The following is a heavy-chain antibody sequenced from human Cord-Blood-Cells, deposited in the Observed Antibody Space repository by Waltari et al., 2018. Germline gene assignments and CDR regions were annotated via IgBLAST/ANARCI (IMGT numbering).Heavy chain of an antibody. D-gene: IGHD2-15*01. CDR1: GFTFSNAW. CDR2: MKSKTYGGTT. J-gene: IGHJ3*02. Sequence: EVQLVESGGGLVKPGGSLRLSCAAYGFTFSNAWMSWVRQAPGKGLEWVGRMKSKTYGGTTDYAAPVKGRFTISRDDSKNTLYLQMNSLKTEDTAVYYCTTGIVCQDAFDIWGQGTMVTVSS. V-gene: IGHV3-15*01. CDR3: TTGIVCQDAFDI.